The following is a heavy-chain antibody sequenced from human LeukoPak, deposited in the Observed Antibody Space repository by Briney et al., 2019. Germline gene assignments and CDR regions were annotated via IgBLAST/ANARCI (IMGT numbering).Heavy chain of an antibody. D-gene: IGHD1-26*01. CDR1: GGSISSGSYY. Sequence: SETLSLTCTVSGGSISSGSYYWSWIRQPAGKGLEWIGRIYTSGSTNYNPSLKSRVTISVDTSKNQFSLKLSSVTAADTAVYYCARDSPGGYRFDYWGQGTLVTVSS. CDR2: IYTSGST. CDR3: ARDSPGGYRFDY. V-gene: IGHV4-61*02. J-gene: IGHJ4*02.